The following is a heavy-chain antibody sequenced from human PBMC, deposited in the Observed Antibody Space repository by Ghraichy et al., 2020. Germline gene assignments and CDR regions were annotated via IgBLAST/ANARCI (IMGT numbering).Heavy chain of an antibody. Sequence: GGSLRLSCAASGFIFSNYAMHWVRQAPGKGLEWVAVVSWDGSDKFYGDSVRGRFTVSRDDSKNLLFLQMNSLRPDDTAVYYCAEDSCGGNYDHPCYWGQGSLFTVSS. CDR3: AEDSCGGNYDHPCY. D-gene: IGHD4-11*01. CDR2: VSWDGSDK. CDR1: GFIFSNYA. J-gene: IGHJ4*02. V-gene: IGHV3-30-3*01.